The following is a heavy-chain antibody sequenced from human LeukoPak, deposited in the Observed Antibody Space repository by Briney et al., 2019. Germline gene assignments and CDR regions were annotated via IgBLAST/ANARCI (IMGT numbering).Heavy chain of an antibody. CDR1: GFTFTDYW. J-gene: IGHJ6*02. D-gene: IGHD6-13*01. Sequence: PGGSLRLSCAASGFTFTDYWMDWVRQAPGKGLEWVANIKQDGSEKYYVDSVKGRFTIPRDNAKNSLYLQMNSLRAEDTAVYYCARDATPGTGYYYYYGMDVWGQGTTVTVSS. V-gene: IGHV3-7*01. CDR2: IKQDGSEK. CDR3: ARDATPGTGYYYYYGMDV.